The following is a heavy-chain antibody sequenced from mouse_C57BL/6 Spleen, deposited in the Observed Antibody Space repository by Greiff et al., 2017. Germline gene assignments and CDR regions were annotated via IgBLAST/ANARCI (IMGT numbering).Heavy chain of an antibody. D-gene: IGHD2-12*01. J-gene: IGHJ4*01. CDR3: ARVPLYDGYAMDY. V-gene: IGHV5-16*01. CDR1: GFTFSDYY. CDR2: INYDGSST. Sequence: EVQVVESEGGLVQPGSSMKLSCTASGFTFSDYYMAWVRQVPEKGLEWVANINYDGSSTYYLDSLKSRFIISRDNAKNILYLQMSSLKSEDTATYYCARVPLYDGYAMDYWGQGTSVTVSS.